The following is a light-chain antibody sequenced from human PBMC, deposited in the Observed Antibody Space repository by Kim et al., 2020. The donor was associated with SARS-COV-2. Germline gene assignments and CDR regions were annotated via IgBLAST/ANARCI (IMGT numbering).Light chain of an antibody. Sequence: SYELTQPPSVSLSPGQTARITCSGDALAKQFAYRYQLRPGQAPVLAIYKDTERPSGIPERFSGSTSGTTVTLTISGVQAEDEADYYCQSADTTGTSVLFGGGTQLTVL. CDR2: KDT. V-gene: IGLV3-25*03. CDR1: ALAKQF. J-gene: IGLJ2*01. CDR3: QSADTTGTSVL.